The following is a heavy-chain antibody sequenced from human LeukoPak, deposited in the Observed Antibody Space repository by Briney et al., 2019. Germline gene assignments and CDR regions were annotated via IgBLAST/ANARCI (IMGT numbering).Heavy chain of an antibody. V-gene: IGHV4-59*01. CDR2: IYYTGT. Sequence: SETLSLTCTVSGGSFTDYYWSWVRQSPGKGLEWIGYIYYTGTSYNPSLKSRVTISADTSKNQFSLKLISVTAADTAVYYCARVPVVGATWYYFDYWGQGTLVTVSS. CDR3: ARVPVVGATWYYFDY. D-gene: IGHD1-26*01. CDR1: GGSFTDYY. J-gene: IGHJ4*02.